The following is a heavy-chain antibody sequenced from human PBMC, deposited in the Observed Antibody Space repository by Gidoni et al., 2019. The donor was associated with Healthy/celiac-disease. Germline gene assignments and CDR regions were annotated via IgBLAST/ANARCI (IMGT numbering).Heavy chain of an antibody. Sequence: QLQESGPGLVKPSETLSLTCTVSGGSISSYYWSWIRQPPGKGLEWIGYIYYSGSTNYNPSLKSRVTISVDTSKNQFSLKLSSVTAADTAVYYCASSIAAAGTRDAFDIWGQGTMVTVSS. D-gene: IGHD6-13*01. J-gene: IGHJ3*02. V-gene: IGHV4-59*01. CDR2: IYYSGST. CDR3: ASSIAAAGTRDAFDI. CDR1: GGSISSYY.